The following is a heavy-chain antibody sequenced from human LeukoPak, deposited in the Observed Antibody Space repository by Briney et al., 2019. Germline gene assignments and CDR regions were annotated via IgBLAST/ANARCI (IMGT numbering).Heavy chain of an antibody. J-gene: IGHJ4*02. CDR3: ARAAFRPVPYFDY. Sequence: SETLSLTCTVSGGSISSGDYYWSWIRQPPGKGLEWIGYIYYSGSTYYNPSLKSRVTISVDTSKNQFSLKLSSVTAADTAVYYCARAAFRPVPYFDYWGQGTLVTVSS. CDR2: IYYSGST. CDR1: GGSISSGDYY. D-gene: IGHD2/OR15-2a*01. V-gene: IGHV4-30-4*08.